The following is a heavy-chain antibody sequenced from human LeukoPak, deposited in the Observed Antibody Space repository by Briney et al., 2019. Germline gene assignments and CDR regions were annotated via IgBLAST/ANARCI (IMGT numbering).Heavy chain of an antibody. D-gene: IGHD3-3*01. CDR2: IYYSGST. Sequence: SKTRSRTCTVSGGSISSSSYYWCWIRQPPGKGLEWIGSIYYSGSTYYNPSLKSRVTISVDTSKNQFSLKLSSVTAADTAVYYCARVKKSYDFWSGYYSDYYYYYMDVWGKGTTVTVSS. CDR3: ARVKKSYDFWSGYYSDYYYYYMDV. V-gene: IGHV4-39*07. J-gene: IGHJ6*03. CDR1: GGSISSSSYY.